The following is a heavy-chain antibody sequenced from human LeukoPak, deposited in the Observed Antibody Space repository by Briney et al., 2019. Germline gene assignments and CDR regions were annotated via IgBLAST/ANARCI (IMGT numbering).Heavy chain of an antibody. Sequence: SETLSLTCTVSGGSVSSGSYYWSWIRQPPGKGLEWIGYIYYSGSTNYNPSLKSRVTISVDTSKNQFSLRLSSVTAADTAIYYCARHSGASPHYFDYWGQGALVTVSS. D-gene: IGHD1-26*01. V-gene: IGHV4-61*01. J-gene: IGHJ4*02. CDR3: ARHSGASPHYFDY. CDR2: IYYSGST. CDR1: GGSVSSGSYY.